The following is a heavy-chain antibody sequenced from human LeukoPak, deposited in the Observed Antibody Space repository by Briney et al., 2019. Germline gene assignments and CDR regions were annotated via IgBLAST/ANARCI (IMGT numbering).Heavy chain of an antibody. CDR2: VDLLGRT. J-gene: IGHJ4*02. CDR1: GGSISNTNW. CDR3: AREGGPYRPLDY. V-gene: IGHV4-4*02. Sequence: PAGTLSLTCGVSGGSISNTNWWTWVRQPPGKGLEWIGEVDLLGRTNYNPSLKSRVAISVDKSENHISLWLTSVTAADTAVYYCAREGGPYRPLDYSGQGTLVTVSS.